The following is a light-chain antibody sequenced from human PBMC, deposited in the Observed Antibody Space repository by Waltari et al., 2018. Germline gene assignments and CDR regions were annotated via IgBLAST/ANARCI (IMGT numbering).Light chain of an antibody. J-gene: IGLJ2*01. Sequence: QSVLTQPPSVSGAPGQRITISCTGSRSNIGAGYDVHWYQQLPGTAPKLLIYGNSNRPSGVPDRFSGSKSGTSASLAITGLQAEDEADYYCQSYLSGPPDVVFGGGTKLTVV. CDR1: RSNIGAGYD. CDR2: GNS. V-gene: IGLV1-40*01. CDR3: QSYLSGPPDVV.